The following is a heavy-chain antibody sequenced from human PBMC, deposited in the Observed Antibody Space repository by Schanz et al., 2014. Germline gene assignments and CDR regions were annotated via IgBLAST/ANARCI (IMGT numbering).Heavy chain of an antibody. CDR2: IGYLGDT. V-gene: IGHV3-13*01. Sequence: EGQLLESGGGLIQPGGSLRLSCAASGFTFSSYAMHWVRQGTGKGLEWVSTIGYLGDTYYPDSVKGRFTVSRDSGQNSLYLQMNSLRAGDTAVYYCAIIGVMVAVAGTRADYWGQGTLVTVSS. CDR3: AIIGVMVAVAGTRADY. J-gene: IGHJ4*02. D-gene: IGHD6-19*01. CDR1: GFTFSSYA.